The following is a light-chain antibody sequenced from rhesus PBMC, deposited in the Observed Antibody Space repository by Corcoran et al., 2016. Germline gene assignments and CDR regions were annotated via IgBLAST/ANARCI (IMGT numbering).Light chain of an antibody. V-gene: IGKV1-33*02. Sequence: DIQMTQSPSSLSASVGDTVTITCQASQGITKDLAWYQQKPGKAPKLLIFVASTLQSGVPSRVSGSGSVTAFPPPIHSLQPEDFATYYYQQHTAYPLTFGQGTKV. CDR3: QQHTAYPLT. CDR1: QGITKD. CDR2: VAS. J-gene: IGKJ1*01.